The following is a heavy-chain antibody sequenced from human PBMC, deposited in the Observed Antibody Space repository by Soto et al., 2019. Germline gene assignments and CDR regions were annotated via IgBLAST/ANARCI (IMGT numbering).Heavy chain of an antibody. CDR1: GFTFSSYA. CDR3: ARDPVAYCGGDCRTFDY. J-gene: IGHJ4*02. CDR2: ISYDGSNK. D-gene: IGHD2-21*02. V-gene: IGHV3-30-3*01. Sequence: GGSLRLSCAASGFTFSSYAMHWVRQAPGKGLEWVAVISYDGSNKYYADSVKGRFTISRDNSKNTLYLQMNSLRAEDTAVYYCARDPVAYCGGDCRTFDYSGQGTLVTVSS.